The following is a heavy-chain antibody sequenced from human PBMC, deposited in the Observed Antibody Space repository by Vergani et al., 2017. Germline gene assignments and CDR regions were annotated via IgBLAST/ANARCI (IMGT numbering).Heavy chain of an antibody. CDR1: GFTFSSYG. D-gene: IGHD4-11*01. Sequence: QVQLVESGGGVVQPGRSLRLSCAASGFTFSSYGMHWVRQAPGKGLEWVAVISYDGSNKYYADSVKGRFTISRDNSKNTLYLQMNSLRAEDTAVYYCAKDLSVTTVDPYTVPYEGLGAFDIWGQGTRVSVSS. CDR3: AKDLSVTTVDPYTVPYEGLGAFDI. J-gene: IGHJ3*02. V-gene: IGHV3-30*18. CDR2: ISYDGSNK.